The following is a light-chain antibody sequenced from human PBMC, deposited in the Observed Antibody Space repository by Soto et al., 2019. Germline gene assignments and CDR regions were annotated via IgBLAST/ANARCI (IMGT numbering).Light chain of an antibody. Sequence: QSVLTQPPSASGTPGQRVTISCSGGSSNIGSNTVTWYQQVPGTAPKLLIYSNDQRPAGVPDRFSGSKSGTSASLAISGLQSEDEADYYCAAWDDSLNGFVAFGGGTQLTVL. V-gene: IGLV1-44*01. CDR1: SSNIGSNT. CDR3: AAWDDSLNGFVA. CDR2: SND. J-gene: IGLJ2*01.